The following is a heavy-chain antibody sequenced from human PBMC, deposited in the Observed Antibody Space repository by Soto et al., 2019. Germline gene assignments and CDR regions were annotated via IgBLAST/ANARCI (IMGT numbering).Heavy chain of an antibody. Sequence: QVQLVESGGGVVQPGRSLRLSCAASGFTFSSYGMHWVRQAPGKGLEWVAVIWYDGSNKYYADSVKGRFTISRDNSKNTLYLQMNSLRAEDTAVYYCARDTYSYGYFDYWGQGTLVTVSS. D-gene: IGHD5-18*01. J-gene: IGHJ4*02. CDR2: IWYDGSNK. CDR1: GFTFSSYG. V-gene: IGHV3-33*01. CDR3: ARDTYSYGYFDY.